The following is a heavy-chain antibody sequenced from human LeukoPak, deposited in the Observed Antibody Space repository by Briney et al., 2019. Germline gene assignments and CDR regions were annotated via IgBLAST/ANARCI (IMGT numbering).Heavy chain of an antibody. J-gene: IGHJ5*02. V-gene: IGHV1-2*06. CDR3: ARTPVDTAMVLWWFDP. Sequence: GASVKVSCKASGYTFTGYYMHWVRQAPGQGLEWMGRINPNSGVTNYAQKFQGRVTMTRDTSISTAHMELSRLRSDDTAVYYCARTPVDTAMVLWWFDPWGQGTLVTVSS. CDR1: GYTFTGYY. D-gene: IGHD5-18*01. CDR2: INPNSGVT.